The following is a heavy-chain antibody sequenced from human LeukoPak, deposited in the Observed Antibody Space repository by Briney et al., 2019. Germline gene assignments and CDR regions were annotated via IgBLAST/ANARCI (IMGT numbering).Heavy chain of an antibody. V-gene: IGHV4-59*08. CDR1: GGSISSDY. Sequence: PSETLSLTCTGAGGSISSDYWSWIRQPPGKGLEWIGYIYYSGSPNYSPSLKSRVTISVDTSKNQFSLKLSSVTAADTAVYSCARQRTFDYWGQGILVTVSS. CDR2: IYYSGSP. J-gene: IGHJ4*02. CDR3: ARQRTFDY.